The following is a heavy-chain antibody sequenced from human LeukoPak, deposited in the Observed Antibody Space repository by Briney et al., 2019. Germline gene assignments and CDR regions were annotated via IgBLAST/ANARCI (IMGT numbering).Heavy chain of an antibody. D-gene: IGHD6-19*01. CDR3: AREATWGQWYFDH. CDR1: GFSFRKHG. V-gene: IGHV3-30*03. Sequence: GGSLRLSCVASGFSFRKHGMHWVRQAPGKGLEWVSVIASDGGAKFYADSVKGRFTLSRDNPKNMFFLQMNLLTVEDTAIYYCAREATWGQWYFDHWGQGTPVTVSS. CDR2: IASDGGAK. J-gene: IGHJ4*02.